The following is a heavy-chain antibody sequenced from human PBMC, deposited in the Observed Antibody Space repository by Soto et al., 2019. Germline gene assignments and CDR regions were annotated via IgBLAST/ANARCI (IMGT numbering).Heavy chain of an antibody. J-gene: IGHJ6*02. CDR3: ASQARYCTNGVCSAYGMDV. V-gene: IGHV1-46*01. D-gene: IGHD2-8*01. CDR1: GSTFTSYY. Sequence: VQLVQSGAEVKKPGAAVKVSCKASGSTFTSYYMHWVRQAPGKGLEWMGIINPSGGSTSYAQKFPVRVTMTRDTSTSTVYMEPSSLRSEDKAVYYCASQARYCTNGVCSAYGMDVWGQGTTVTVSS. CDR2: INPSGGST.